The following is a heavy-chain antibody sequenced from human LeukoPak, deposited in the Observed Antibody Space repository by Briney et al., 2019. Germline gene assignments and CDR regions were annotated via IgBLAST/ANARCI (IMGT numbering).Heavy chain of an antibody. CDR1: GFTVSSNY. D-gene: IGHD3-22*01. CDR3: ASQAYYYDSSGYPLDY. V-gene: IGHV3-53*01. Sequence: GGSLRLSCAASGFTVSSNYMSWVRQAPGKGLEWVSVIYSGGSTYYADSVKGRFTISRGNSKNTLYLQMNSLRAEDTAVYYCASQAYYYDSSGYPLDYWGQGTLVTVSS. J-gene: IGHJ4*02. CDR2: IYSGGST.